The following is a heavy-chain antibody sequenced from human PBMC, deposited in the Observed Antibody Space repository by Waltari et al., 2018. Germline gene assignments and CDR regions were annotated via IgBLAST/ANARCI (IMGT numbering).Heavy chain of an antibody. Sequence: QVQLQQWGAGLLKPSETLSLTCDVSGGSLSGYHWTWIRQPPGKGLEWIGEINDSGRTTYNPSLESRVTVSIDTANNQFSLRVRSVTAADTAVYYCARGGYGSGSYHDYWGQGTLVTVSS. V-gene: IGHV4-34*02. CDR2: INDSGRT. J-gene: IGHJ4*02. CDR1: GGSLSGYH. CDR3: ARGGYGSGSYHDY. D-gene: IGHD3-10*01.